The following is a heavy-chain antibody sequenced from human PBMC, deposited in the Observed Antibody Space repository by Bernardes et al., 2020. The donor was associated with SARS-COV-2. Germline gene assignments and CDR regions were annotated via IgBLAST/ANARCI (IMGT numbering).Heavy chain of an antibody. Sequence: GPTLVKPTQTLTLTCTFSGFSLSTLVMCVSWIRQPPGKALEWLARIDWDDDKYYSTSLKTRLTISKDTSKNQVVLTMTNMDPVDTATYYCARFGVVTESFDYWGQGTLVTVSS. J-gene: IGHJ4*02. CDR2: IDWDDDK. D-gene: IGHD3-3*01. CDR3: ARFGVVTESFDY. V-gene: IGHV2-70*11. CDR1: GFSLSTLVMC.